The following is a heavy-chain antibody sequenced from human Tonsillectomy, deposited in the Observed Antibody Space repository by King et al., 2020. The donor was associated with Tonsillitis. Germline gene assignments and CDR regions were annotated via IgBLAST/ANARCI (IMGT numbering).Heavy chain of an antibody. CDR2: ISFDGSNK. Sequence: VQLVESGGGVVQPGRSLRLSCAASGFTFSNYAMHWVRQAPGKGLEWVAGISFDGSNKYYADSVKGRFTISRDDSKNTLYLQMNSLRTEDTAMYYCAGGEFGFVVVVVGAIYQFDYWGQGTLVTISS. J-gene: IGHJ4*02. V-gene: IGHV3-30-3*01. CDR3: AGGEFGFVVVVVGAIYQFDY. D-gene: IGHD2-15*01. CDR1: GFTFSNYA.